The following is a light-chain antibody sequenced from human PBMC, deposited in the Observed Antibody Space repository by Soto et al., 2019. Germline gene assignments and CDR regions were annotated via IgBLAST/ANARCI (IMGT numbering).Light chain of an antibody. CDR2: GAS. Sequence: EIVLTQSPGTLSLSPGERATLSCRASQSVSSSYLAWYQQKPGQAPRLLIYGASSRATGIPDRFSGSGSGTDFTLTISRLEPEDFAVYYCQQYGSSPTTFGPGNKVDIK. V-gene: IGKV3-20*01. J-gene: IGKJ3*01. CDR3: QQYGSSPTT. CDR1: QSVSSSY.